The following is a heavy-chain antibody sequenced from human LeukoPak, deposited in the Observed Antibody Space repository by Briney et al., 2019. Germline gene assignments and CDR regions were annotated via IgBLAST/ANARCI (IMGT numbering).Heavy chain of an antibody. D-gene: IGHD2/OR15-2a*01. Sequence: SETLSLTCTVSGGSISGYSWSWIRQPPGKGLEWIGYTHYSGSSNYNPSLKSQVTISVDTSKNQSSLKVSSVTAADTAVYYCARCGRNNRGYYYMEDWGKGTTVTVSS. CDR1: GGSISGYS. V-gene: IGHV4-59*01. CDR3: ARCGRNNRGYYYMED. J-gene: IGHJ6*03. CDR2: THYSGSS.